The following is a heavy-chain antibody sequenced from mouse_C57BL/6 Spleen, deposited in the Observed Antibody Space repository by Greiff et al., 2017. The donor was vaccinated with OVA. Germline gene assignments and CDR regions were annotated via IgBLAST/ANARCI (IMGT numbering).Heavy chain of an antibody. CDR1: GYSITSGYD. CDR3: ARGGNYYGSPYFDY. V-gene: IGHV3-1*01. D-gene: IGHD1-1*01. J-gene: IGHJ2*01. Sequence: EVQLQESGPGMVKPSQSLSLTCTVPGYSITSGYDWHWIRHFPGNKLEWMGYISYSGSTNYNPSLKSRISITHDTSKNHFFLKLNSVTTEDTATYYCARGGNYYGSPYFDYWGQGTTLTVSS. CDR2: ISYSGST.